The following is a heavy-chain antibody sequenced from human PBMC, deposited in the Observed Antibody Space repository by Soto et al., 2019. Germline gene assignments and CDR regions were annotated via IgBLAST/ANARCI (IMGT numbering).Heavy chain of an antibody. D-gene: IGHD3-22*01. CDR1: GFTVSSNY. Sequence: EVQLVETGGGLIQPGGSLRFSCAASGFTVSSNYMSWVRQAPGKGLEWVSVIYSGGSTYYADSVKGRFTISRDNSKNTLYLQMNSLRAEDTAVYYCARGWLSGYYGMDVWGQGTTVTVSS. J-gene: IGHJ6*02. V-gene: IGHV3-53*02. CDR2: IYSGGST. CDR3: ARGWLSGYYGMDV.